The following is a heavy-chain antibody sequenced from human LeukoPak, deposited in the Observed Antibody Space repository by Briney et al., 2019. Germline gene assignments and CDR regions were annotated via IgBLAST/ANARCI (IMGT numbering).Heavy chain of an antibody. D-gene: IGHD6-13*01. V-gene: IGHV4-59*01. J-gene: IGHJ4*02. CDR2: IYYSGST. CDR1: GVSISSYY. CDR3: ASGIAAAGIRVFGY. Sequence: SETLSLTCTVSGVSISSYYWSWIRQPPWKGREWLGYIYYSGSTNYNPSLKSRVTISVDTSKNQFSLKLSSVTAADTAVYYCASGIAAAGIRVFGYWGQGTLVTVSS.